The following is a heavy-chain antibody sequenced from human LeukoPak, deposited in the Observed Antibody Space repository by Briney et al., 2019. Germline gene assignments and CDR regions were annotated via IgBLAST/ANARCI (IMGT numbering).Heavy chain of an antibody. D-gene: IGHD7-27*01. CDR2: INHSGST. CDR1: GGSFSGYY. CDR3: AREDSNWGPPLGFDH. V-gene: IGHV4-34*01. J-gene: IGHJ4*02. Sequence: SETLSLTCAVYGGSFSGYYWSWIRQPPGKGLEWIGEINHSGSTNYNPSLKSRVTISVDTSKNQFSLKLSSVTAADTAVYYCAREDSNWGPPLGFDHWGPGTLVTVSS.